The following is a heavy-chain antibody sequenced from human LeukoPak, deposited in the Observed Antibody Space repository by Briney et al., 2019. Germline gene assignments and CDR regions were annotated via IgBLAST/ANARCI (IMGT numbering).Heavy chain of an antibody. CDR3: ARDLGLGGCDLGLIY. V-gene: IGHV4-4*07. CDR1: GGSISSYY. D-gene: IGHD5-12*01. J-gene: IGHJ4*02. Sequence: SETLSLTCTVSGGSISSYYWSWIRQPAGKGLDWIGRIYTSGSTNYNPSLKSRVTMSVDTSKNQFSLKLSSVTAADTAVYYCARDLGLGGCDLGLIYWGQGTLVTVSS. CDR2: IYTSGST.